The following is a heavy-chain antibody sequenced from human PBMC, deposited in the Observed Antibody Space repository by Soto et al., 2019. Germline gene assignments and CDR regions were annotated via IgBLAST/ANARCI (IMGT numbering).Heavy chain of an antibody. CDR3: ARDPKTSGGQHWAFNYFDS. Sequence: GGSLRLSCAASGFSFSISPMHWVRQAPGKGPEWVALISYDGTNKFYADSVKGRFTISRDNSKSTLYLQVDSLRPEDATVYYCARDPKTSGGQHWAFNYFDSWGQGTLVTVSS. V-gene: IGHV3-30-3*01. D-gene: IGHD7-27*01. CDR1: GFSFSISP. CDR2: ISYDGTNK. J-gene: IGHJ4*02.